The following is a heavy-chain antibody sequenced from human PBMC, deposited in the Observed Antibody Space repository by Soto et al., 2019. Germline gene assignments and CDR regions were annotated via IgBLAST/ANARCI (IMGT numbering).Heavy chain of an antibody. CDR1: GFSFSTYD. Sequence: EVQLVESGGGLVQPGGSLRLSCAASGFSFSTYDMNWVRQAPGKGLEWVSYISSGGQTINFTDSVKGRFTISRDNAKNSWYPQTSGLRDEDTGVYYCARDPQRGYSGMDVWGQGTTVTVSS. CDR3: ARDPQRGYSGMDV. CDR2: ISSGGQTI. J-gene: IGHJ6*02. D-gene: IGHD2-2*01. V-gene: IGHV3-48*02.